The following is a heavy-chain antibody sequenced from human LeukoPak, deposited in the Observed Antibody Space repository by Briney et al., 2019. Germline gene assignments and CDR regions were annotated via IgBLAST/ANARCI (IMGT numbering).Heavy chain of an antibody. CDR3: ARDLPYCGGDCYSNGMDV. V-gene: IGHV1-18*04. CDR2: ISAYNGNT. Sequence: GASVKVSCKASGYTFTSYGISWVRQAPRQGLEWMGWISAYNGNTNYAQKLQGRVTMTTDTSTSTAYMELRSLRSDDTAVYYCARDLPYCGGDCYSNGMDVWGKGTTVTVSS. D-gene: IGHD2-21*02. CDR1: GYTFTSYG. J-gene: IGHJ6*04.